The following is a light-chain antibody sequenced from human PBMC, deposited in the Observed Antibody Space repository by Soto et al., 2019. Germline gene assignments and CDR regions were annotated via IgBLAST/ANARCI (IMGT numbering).Light chain of an antibody. CDR2: DAS. Sequence: DIQITHSPSALSASVVDGVTITCRASQSISSWLAWYQQKPGKAPKLLIYDASSLESGVPSRFSGSGSGKEFTLTISSLQPDDFATYYCQQYNSYWKFGQGTKVDIK. V-gene: IGKV1-5*01. CDR3: QQYNSYWK. J-gene: IGKJ1*01. CDR1: QSISSW.